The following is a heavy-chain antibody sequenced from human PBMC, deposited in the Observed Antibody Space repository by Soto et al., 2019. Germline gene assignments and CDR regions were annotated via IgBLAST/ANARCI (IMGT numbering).Heavy chain of an antibody. CDR2: ISAYNGNT. J-gene: IGHJ6*02. CDR3: ARDESPGGGWTNYYYYYGMDV. CDR1: GYSFTSYG. V-gene: IGHV1-18*01. Sequence: GASVKVSCKACGYSFTSYGMSWVRQAPGQGLEWMGWISAYNGNTNYAQKLQGRVTMTTDTSTSTAYMELRSLRSDDTAVYYCARDESPGGGWTNYYYYYGMDVWGQGTTVTVSS. D-gene: IGHD6-19*01.